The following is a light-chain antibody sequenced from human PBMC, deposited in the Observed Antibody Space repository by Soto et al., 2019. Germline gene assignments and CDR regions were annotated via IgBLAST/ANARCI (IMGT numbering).Light chain of an antibody. CDR2: STN. J-gene: IGLJ2*01. CDR1: SSNIGTNT. Sequence: QSVLTQPPSASGTPGQRVTISCSGSSSNIGTNTVNWYQQLPGSAPPLLLYSTNQRPSGVPGRFSGSKSGTSASLAISGLQSDDEADYYCAAWDGSLNVVLFGGGTQLTVL. CDR3: AAWDGSLNVVL. V-gene: IGLV1-44*01.